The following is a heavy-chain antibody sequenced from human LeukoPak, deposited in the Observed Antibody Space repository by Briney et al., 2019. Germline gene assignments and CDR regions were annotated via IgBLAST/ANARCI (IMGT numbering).Heavy chain of an antibody. V-gene: IGHV3-21*01. CDR2: ISSSSSYI. CDR1: GFTFSSYS. CDR3: ARSAIAAYYFDY. Sequence: GGSLRLTCAASGFTFSSYSMNWVRQAPGKGLEWVSSISSSSSYIYYADSVKGRFTISRDNAKNSLYLQMNSLRAEDTAVYYCARSAIAAYYFDYWGQGTLVTVSS. J-gene: IGHJ4*02.